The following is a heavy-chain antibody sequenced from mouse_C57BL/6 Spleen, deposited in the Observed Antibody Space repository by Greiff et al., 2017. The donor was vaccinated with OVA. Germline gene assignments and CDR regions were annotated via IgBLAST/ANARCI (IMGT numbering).Heavy chain of an antibody. J-gene: IGHJ2*01. D-gene: IGHD3-2*02. CDR3: ARVGDSSGWYYFDY. V-gene: IGHV5-4*01. CDR2: ISDGGSYT. Sequence: EVHLVESGGGLVKPGGSLKLSCAASGFTFSSYAMSWVRQTPEKRLEWVATISDGGSYTYYPDNVKGRFTISRDNAKNNLYLQMSHLKSEDTAMYYCARVGDSSGWYYFDYWGQGTTLTVSS. CDR1: GFTFSSYA.